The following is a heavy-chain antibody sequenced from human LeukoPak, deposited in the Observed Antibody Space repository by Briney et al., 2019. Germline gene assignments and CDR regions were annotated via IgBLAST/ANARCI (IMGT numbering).Heavy chain of an antibody. CDR2: INPNSGGT. Sequence: ASVKVSCKASGYTFTGYYMHWVRQAPGQVLEWMGWINPNSGGTNYAQKFQGRVTMTRDTSISTAYMELSRLRSDDTAVYYCARRIAARRGSFDYWGQGTLVTVSS. J-gene: IGHJ4*02. D-gene: IGHD6-6*01. CDR1: GYTFTGYY. V-gene: IGHV1-2*02. CDR3: ARRIAARRGSFDY.